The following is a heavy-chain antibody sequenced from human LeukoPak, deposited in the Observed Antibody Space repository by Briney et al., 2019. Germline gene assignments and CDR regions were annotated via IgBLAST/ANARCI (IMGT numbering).Heavy chain of an antibody. Sequence: GASLKVSCKASGYTFASYIIKWVRQATEKGLEWMGWMNPNSGNTGYAQKFKCRVTITKNTSISTAYMELSRLRSEGTAIYAWARGPTSATYNWFEPWGQGTRVRVSS. V-gene: IGHV1-8*01. CDR3: ARGPTSATYNWFEP. CDR1: GYTFASYI. J-gene: IGHJ5*02. CDR2: MNPNSGNT.